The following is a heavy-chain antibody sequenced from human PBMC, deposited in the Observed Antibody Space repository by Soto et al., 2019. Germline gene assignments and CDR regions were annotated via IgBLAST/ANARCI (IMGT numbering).Heavy chain of an antibody. CDR2: ISYDGSNK. CDR1: VFPFSSYA. D-gene: IGHD3-10*01. CDR3: ARVVGSFHQYYFVY. Sequence: GGSLRLSCAACVFPFSSYAMHWVRQAPGKGLEWVAVISYDGSNKYYADSVKGRVTITADESTSTAYMELSSLRSEDTAVYYCARVVGSFHQYYFVYWGQGTLVTVSS. V-gene: IGHV3-30-3*01. J-gene: IGHJ4*02.